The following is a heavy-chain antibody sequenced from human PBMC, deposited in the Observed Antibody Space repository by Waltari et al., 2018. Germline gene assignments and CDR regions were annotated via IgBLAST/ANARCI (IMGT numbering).Heavy chain of an antibody. Sequence: QVQLVESGGGVVQPGRSLRLSCAASGFTFSSYAMHWVRQAPGKGLEWVAVISYDGSNKYYADSVKGRFTISRDNSKNTLYLQMNSLRAEDTAVYYCARVKGSGMPAGAFDIWGQGTMVTVSS. CDR2: ISYDGSNK. CDR1: GFTFSSYA. V-gene: IGHV3-30-3*01. CDR3: ARVKGSGMPAGAFDI. D-gene: IGHD3-10*01. J-gene: IGHJ3*02.